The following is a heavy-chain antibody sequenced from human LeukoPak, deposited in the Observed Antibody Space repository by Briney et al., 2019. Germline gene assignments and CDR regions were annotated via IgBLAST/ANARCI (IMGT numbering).Heavy chain of an antibody. CDR2: INPKSGAT. Sequence: ASVRVSCKASGYSFSDFHIHWVRQAPGQGLEWMGWINPKSGATTYAERFRGRVTMTRDTSLNTAYLELASLYSDDTAVFYCARDYSDGHNRRDAFDLWGQGTTLIVSS. J-gene: IGHJ3*01. CDR3: ARDYSDGHNRRDAFDL. CDR1: GYSFSDFH. V-gene: IGHV1-2*02. D-gene: IGHD5-18*01.